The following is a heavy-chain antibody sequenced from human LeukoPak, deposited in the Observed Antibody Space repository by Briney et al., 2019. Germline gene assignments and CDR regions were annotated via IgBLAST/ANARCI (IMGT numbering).Heavy chain of an antibody. CDR3: AKIGYYSETQTFDY. CDR2: ISYDGSNK. Sequence: GGSLRLSCAPSGFTFSSYGMHWVRQAPGKGLEWVAVISYDGSNKYYADSVKGRFTISRDNSKNTLYLQMNSLRAEDTAVYYCAKIGYYSETQTFDYWGQGTLVTVSS. J-gene: IGHJ4*02. V-gene: IGHV3-30*18. D-gene: IGHD4-11*01. CDR1: GFTFSSYG.